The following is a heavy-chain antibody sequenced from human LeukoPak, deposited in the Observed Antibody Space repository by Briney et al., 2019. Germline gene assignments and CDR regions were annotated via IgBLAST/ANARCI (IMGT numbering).Heavy chain of an antibody. D-gene: IGHD3-22*01. CDR3: AKSPERYYYDSSGYFEY. Sequence: PGGSLRLSCAGSGFTFSSYGMHWLRQAPGKGLEWVAVISYDGSNKYYADSVRGRFTISRDSSKNTLYLQMNSLRAEDTALYYCAKSPERYYYDSSGYFEYWGQGTLVTVSS. J-gene: IGHJ4*02. CDR2: ISYDGSNK. V-gene: IGHV3-30*18. CDR1: GFTFSSYG.